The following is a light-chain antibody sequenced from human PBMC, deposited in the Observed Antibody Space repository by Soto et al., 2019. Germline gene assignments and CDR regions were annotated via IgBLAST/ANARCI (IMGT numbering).Light chain of an antibody. Sequence: QSVLTQPRSVSGSPGQSVTISCTGTSSDVGGSQHVSWYQQFPGKAPKLLIYDVNERPSGVPNRFSGSKSGNTASLTISGLQAEDEADYYCCSYAGSYSWVFGGGTQLTVL. CDR1: SSDVGGSQH. CDR2: DVN. J-gene: IGLJ3*02. V-gene: IGLV2-11*01. CDR3: CSYAGSYSWV.